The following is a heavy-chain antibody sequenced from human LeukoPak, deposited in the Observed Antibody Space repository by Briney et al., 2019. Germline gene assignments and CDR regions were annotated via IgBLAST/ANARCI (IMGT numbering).Heavy chain of an antibody. D-gene: IGHD2-21*02. CDR2: IGPDGSST. V-gene: IGHV3-74*01. CDR1: GFTFSSYW. J-gene: IGHJ2*01. Sequence: GGSLRLSCAASGFTFSSYWMHWVRQAPGKGLVWVSRIGPDGSSTYYADSVKGRFSISRDNAKNTLYLQMNSLRAEDTAVYYCARDDLLDRVSWAYCGGDCGGAYFDLWGRGTLVTVSS. CDR3: ARDDLLDRVSWAYCGGDCGGAYFDL.